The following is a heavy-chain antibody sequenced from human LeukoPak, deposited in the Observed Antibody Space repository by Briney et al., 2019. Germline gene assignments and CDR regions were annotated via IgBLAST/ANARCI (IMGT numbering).Heavy chain of an antibody. J-gene: IGHJ4*02. D-gene: IGHD4-11*01. V-gene: IGHV1-2*02. Sequence: ASVKVSCKASGYTFTGYYMHWVRQAPGQGLEWMGWINPNSGGTNYAQKFQGRVTMTRDTSISTAYMEPSRLRSDDTAVYYCARDRSPTSNHYYFDYWGQGTLVTVSS. CDR3: ARDRSPTSNHYYFDY. CDR1: GYTFTGYY. CDR2: INPNSGGT.